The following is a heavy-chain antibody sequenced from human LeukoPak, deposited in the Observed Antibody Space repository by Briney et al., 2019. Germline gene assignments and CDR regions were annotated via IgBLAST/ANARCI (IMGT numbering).Heavy chain of an antibody. V-gene: IGHV3-21*01. D-gene: IGHD2-15*01. CDR2: ISSSSSYI. CDR3: ARAGVVAATLCWFDP. Sequence: GGSLRLSCAASGFTFSSYSMNWVRQAPGKGLEWVSSISSSSSYIYYADSVKGRFTISRDNAKNSLYLQMNSLRAEDTAVYYCARAGVVAATLCWFDPWGQGTLVTVSS. CDR1: GFTFSSYS. J-gene: IGHJ5*02.